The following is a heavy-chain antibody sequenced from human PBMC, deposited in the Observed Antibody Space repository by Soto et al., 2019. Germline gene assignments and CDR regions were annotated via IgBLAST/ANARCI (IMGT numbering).Heavy chain of an antibody. CDR3: ARAIYNPIYFDY. CDR1: GGTFSSYT. CDR2: IIPILGIA. Sequence: ASVQVSCQASGGTFSSYTISWVRQAPGQGLEWMGRIIPILGIANYAQKFQGRVTITADKSTSTAYMELSSLRSEDTAVYYCARAIYNPIYFDYWGQGTLVTVSS. V-gene: IGHV1-69*02. J-gene: IGHJ4*02. D-gene: IGHD1-1*01.